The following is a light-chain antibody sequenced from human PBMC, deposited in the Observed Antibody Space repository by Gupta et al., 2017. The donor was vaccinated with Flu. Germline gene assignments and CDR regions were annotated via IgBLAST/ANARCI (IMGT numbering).Light chain of an antibody. CDR1: QSVSSY. CDR2: DAS. V-gene: IGKV3-11*01. J-gene: IGKJ3*01. CDR3: QQRSNWPPFT. Sequence: ATLSLSPGERGTLSCRASQSVSSYLAWYQQKPGQAPRLLIYDASNRATGIPARFSGSGSGTDFTLTISSREPEDFAVYYCQQRSNWPPFTFGHGTKVDIK.